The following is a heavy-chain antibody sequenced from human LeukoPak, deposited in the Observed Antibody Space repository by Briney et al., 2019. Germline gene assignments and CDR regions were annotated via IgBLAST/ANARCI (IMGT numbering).Heavy chain of an antibody. CDR2: ISSSGSTM. CDR1: GFIFSSYE. V-gene: IGHV3-48*03. Sequence: GGSLRLSCAASGFIFSSYEMNWVRQAPGKGLEWVSYISSSGSTMYYADSVKGRFTISRDNAKNTLYLQMNSLRAEDTAVYYCARVPYYGIDYWGQGTLVTVSS. CDR3: ARVPYYGIDY. D-gene: IGHD3-10*01. J-gene: IGHJ4*02.